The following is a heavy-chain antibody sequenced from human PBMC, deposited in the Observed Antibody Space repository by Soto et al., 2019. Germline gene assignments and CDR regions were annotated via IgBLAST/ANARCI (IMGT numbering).Heavy chain of an antibody. CDR1: GFTFSNYG. Sequence: GGSLRLSCVGSGFTFSNYGMHWVRQPPGKGLEWVALISDDGDKRYYADSVRGRLIISRDNSKDTLYLQMNSLGPDDTAVYFCAKARVRIVGANSFDYWGRGTPVTVSS. V-gene: IGHV3-30*18. J-gene: IGHJ4*02. D-gene: IGHD1-26*01. CDR2: ISDDGDKR. CDR3: AKARVRIVGANSFDY.